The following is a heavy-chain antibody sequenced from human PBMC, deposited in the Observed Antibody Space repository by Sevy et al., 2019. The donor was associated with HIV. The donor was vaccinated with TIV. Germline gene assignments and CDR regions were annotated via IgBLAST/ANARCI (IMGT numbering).Heavy chain of an antibody. J-gene: IGHJ6*02. V-gene: IGHV3-23*01. D-gene: IGHD4-4*01. CDR2: ISVSGGFT. Sequence: EGSLRLSCAASGFTFSKYAMTWVHQAPGKGLEWVSAISVSGGFTYYADSVMGRFTTSRDNSKNTLYLQINSLRAEDTAVYYCAKPIGTVSNEYYYYGMDVWGQGTTVTVSS. CDR3: AKPIGTVSNEYYYYGMDV. CDR1: GFTFSKYA.